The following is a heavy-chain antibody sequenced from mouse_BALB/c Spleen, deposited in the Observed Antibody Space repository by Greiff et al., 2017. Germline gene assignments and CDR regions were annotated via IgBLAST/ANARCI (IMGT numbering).Heavy chain of an antibody. J-gene: IGHJ3*01. V-gene: IGHV6-6*02. D-gene: IGHD2-3*01. CDR2: IRLKSNNYAT. CDR1: GFTFSNYW. Sequence: EVNVVESGGGLVQPGGSMKLSCVASGFTFSNYWMNWVRQSPEKGLEWVAEIRLKSNNYATHYAESVKGRFTISRHDSKSSVYLQMNNLRAEDTGIYYCTRDGPGFAYWGQGTLVTVSA. CDR3: TRDGPGFAY.